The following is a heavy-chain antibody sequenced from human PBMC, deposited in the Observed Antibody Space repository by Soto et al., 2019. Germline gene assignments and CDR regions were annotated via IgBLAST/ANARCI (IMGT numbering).Heavy chain of an antibody. CDR1: GYTFTSYY. V-gene: IGHV1-46*01. Sequence: ASVKVSCKASGYTFTSYYMHWVRQAPGQGLEWMGIINPSGGSTSYAQKFQGRVTMTRDTSTSTVYMELSSLRSEDTAVYYCARDRGRRIAARPEYYFDYWGQGTLVTVSS. J-gene: IGHJ4*02. D-gene: IGHD6-6*01. CDR2: INPSGGST. CDR3: ARDRGRRIAARPEYYFDY.